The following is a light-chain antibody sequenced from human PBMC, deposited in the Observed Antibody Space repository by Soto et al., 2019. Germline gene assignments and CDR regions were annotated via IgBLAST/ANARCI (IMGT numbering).Light chain of an antibody. CDR1: QAIINY. CDR2: GAS. Sequence: IQLTQSPSSLSASVGDRVTITCRASQAIINYLAWYQQKPGKAPQLLIYGASTLQSGVPSRFSGSGSGTHFTLTVSSLQPEDFATYYCQQTRSYPSTFGGGTKVEIK. CDR3: QQTRSYPST. J-gene: IGKJ4*01. V-gene: IGKV1-9*01.